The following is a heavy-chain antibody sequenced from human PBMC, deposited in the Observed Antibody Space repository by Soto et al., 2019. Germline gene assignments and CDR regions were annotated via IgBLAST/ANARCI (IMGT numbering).Heavy chain of an antibody. D-gene: IGHD3-10*01. CDR3: AKDADEVTMVRGGKEGWDYYYYGMDV. CDR1: GFTFSSYG. J-gene: IGHJ6*02. V-gene: IGHV3-30*18. CDR2: ISYDGSNK. Sequence: GGSLRLSCAASGFTFSSYGMHWVRQAPGKGLEWVAVISYDGSNKYYADSVKGRFTISRDNSKNTLYLQMNSLRAEDTAVYYCAKDADEVTMVRGGKEGWDYYYYGMDVWGQGTTVTVSS.